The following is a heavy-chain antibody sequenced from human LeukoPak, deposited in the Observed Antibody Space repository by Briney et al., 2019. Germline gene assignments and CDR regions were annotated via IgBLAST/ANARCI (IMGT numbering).Heavy chain of an antibody. CDR2: ISYDGSNK. D-gene: IGHD1-26*01. V-gene: IGHV3-30-3*01. CDR3: ARHWPYSGSVRDAFDI. J-gene: IGHJ3*02. Sequence: PGGSLRLSCAASGFTFSSYAMHWVRQAPGKGLEWVAVISYDGSNKYYADSVKGRFTISRDNSKNTLYLQMNSLRAEDTAVYYCARHWPYSGSVRDAFDIWGQGTMVTVSS. CDR1: GFTFSSYA.